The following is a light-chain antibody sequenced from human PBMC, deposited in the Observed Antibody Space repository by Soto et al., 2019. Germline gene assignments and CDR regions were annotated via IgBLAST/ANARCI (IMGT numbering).Light chain of an antibody. Sequence: DIVLTQSPGTLSLSPGDRATLSCRSSQSVNSNYLARYQQKPGQAPRLLIFGASTRATGIPDRFRGSGSGTDFTLTINRLEPEDFAVYYCQQYGRTFGQGTKLEIK. CDR1: QSVNSNY. CDR2: GAS. V-gene: IGKV3-20*01. CDR3: QQYGRT. J-gene: IGKJ2*01.